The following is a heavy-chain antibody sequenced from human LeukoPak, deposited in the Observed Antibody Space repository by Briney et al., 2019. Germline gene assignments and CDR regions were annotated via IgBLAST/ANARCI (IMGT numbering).Heavy chain of an antibody. CDR2: IWYDGSNK. CDR1: GFTFSSYS. Sequence: PGGSLRLSCAASGFTFSSYSFNWVRQAPGKGLEWVAVIWYDGSNKYYADSVKGRFTISRDNSKNTLYLQMNSLRAEDTAVYYCARDRHIVVVPAAIPEANAFDIWGQGTMVTVSS. D-gene: IGHD2-2*01. CDR3: ARDRHIVVVPAAIPEANAFDI. J-gene: IGHJ3*02. V-gene: IGHV3-33*08.